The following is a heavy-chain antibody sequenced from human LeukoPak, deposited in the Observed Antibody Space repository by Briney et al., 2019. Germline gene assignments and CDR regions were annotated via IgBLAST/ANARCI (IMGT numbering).Heavy chain of an antibody. CDR3: ARGGYDSSGYHD. J-gene: IGHJ6*02. Sequence: SETLTLTCTVSGGSISRYYGSWIRQPPGKGVEWIRYIYYSGTTNYPPTLKSRVTISVDTSKNHFSLKLSSVTAADTAVYYCARGGYDSSGYHDWGQGTTVTVSS. CDR2: IYYSGTT. V-gene: IGHV4-59*01. CDR1: GGSISRYY. D-gene: IGHD3-22*01.